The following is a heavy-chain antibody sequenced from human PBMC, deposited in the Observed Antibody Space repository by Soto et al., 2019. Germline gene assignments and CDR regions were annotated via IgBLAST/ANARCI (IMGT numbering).Heavy chain of an antibody. D-gene: IGHD1-26*01. Sequence: ASVKVSCKASGYTLTSCGIHWVRQAPGQGLEWMGWISAYNGNTNYAQKLQGRVTMATDTSTSTAYMELRSLRSDDTAVYYCARDAAVGLFDYWGQGTLVTVSS. CDR1: GYTLTSCG. CDR2: ISAYNGNT. V-gene: IGHV1-18*01. J-gene: IGHJ4*02. CDR3: ARDAAVGLFDY.